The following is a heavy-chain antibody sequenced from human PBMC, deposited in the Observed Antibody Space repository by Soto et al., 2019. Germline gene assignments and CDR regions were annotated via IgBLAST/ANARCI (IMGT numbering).Heavy chain of an antibody. CDR3: AKTPYDYYYYYAMDV. CDR2: ITGNGGST. D-gene: IGHD1-1*01. J-gene: IGHJ6*02. V-gene: IGHV3-23*01. CDR1: GLTFSNYA. Sequence: EVQLLESGGGLVQPGGSLRLSCAASGLTFSNYAMSWVRQIPGKGLEWVSAITGNGGSTQYADSVKGRFTISRDNSKSTVYLQMNSLRAEDTAVYYCAKTPYDYYYYYAMDVWGQGTTVTVS.